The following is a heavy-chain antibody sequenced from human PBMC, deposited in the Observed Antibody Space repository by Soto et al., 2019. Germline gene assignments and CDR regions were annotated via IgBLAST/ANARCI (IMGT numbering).Heavy chain of an antibody. CDR2: ISGNGGGT. CDR1: GFSFGSYD. J-gene: IGHJ4*02. D-gene: IGHD1-7*01. CDR3: VRGGTKFSD. Sequence: PGGSLRLSCAASGFSFGSYDMSWVRQTPGKGLEWVSAISGNGGGTYHAESVQGRFTISRDNSKNTLTLQMDSLRVDDTAIYYCVRGGTKFSDWGQGTLVTVSS. V-gene: IGHV3-23*01.